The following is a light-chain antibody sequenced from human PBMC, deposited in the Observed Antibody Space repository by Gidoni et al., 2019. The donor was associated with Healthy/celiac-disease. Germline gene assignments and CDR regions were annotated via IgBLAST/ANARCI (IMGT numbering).Light chain of an antibody. CDR2: QDS. V-gene: IGLV3-1*01. CDR1: KLGDKY. Sequence: VSVSPGQTASITCSGDKLGDKYACWYQQKPGQSPVLVIYQDSKRPSGIPERFSGSNSGNTATLTISGTQAKDEADYYCQAWDSSTAVFGGGTKLTVL. J-gene: IGLJ3*02. CDR3: QAWDSSTAV.